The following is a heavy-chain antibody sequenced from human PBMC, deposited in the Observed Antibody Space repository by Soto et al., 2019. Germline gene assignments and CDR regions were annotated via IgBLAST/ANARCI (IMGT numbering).Heavy chain of an antibody. V-gene: IGHV4-31*03. Sequence: SETLSLTCTVSGGSISSGGYYWSWIRQHPGKGLEWIGYIYYSGSTYYNPSLKSRVTISVDTSKNQFSLKLSSVTAADTAVYYRARSHGRLKDYYDSSGYVFDYWGQGTLVTVSS. J-gene: IGHJ4*02. CDR3: ARSHGRLKDYYDSSGYVFDY. CDR2: IYYSGST. CDR1: GGSISSGGYY. D-gene: IGHD3-22*01.